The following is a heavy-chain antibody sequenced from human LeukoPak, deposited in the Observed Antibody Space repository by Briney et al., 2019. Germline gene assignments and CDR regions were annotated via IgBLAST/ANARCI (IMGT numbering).Heavy chain of an antibody. V-gene: IGHV5-51*01. D-gene: IGHD6-13*01. CDR3: ASSITAAGKPIDY. CDR2: INPGDSDT. J-gene: IGHJ4*02. Sequence: GESLKISCKGSGYSFTSFWVGWVRQMPGKGLEWMGIINPGDSDTRYSPSFEGQVTISADKSITPAYLQWSSLKASDTAMYYCASSITAAGKPIDYWGQGTLVTVSS. CDR1: GYSFTSFW.